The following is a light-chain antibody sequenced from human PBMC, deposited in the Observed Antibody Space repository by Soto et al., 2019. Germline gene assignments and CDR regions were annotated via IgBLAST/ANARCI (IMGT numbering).Light chain of an antibody. J-gene: IGLJ2*01. Sequence: QSALTQPASVSGSPGQSITISCTGTSRDVGGYNYVSWYQQHPGKAPKLMIYDVSNRPSGVSNRFSGSESGNTASLTISGLQAEDEADYYCSSYTSSSTRVFGGGTKLTVL. V-gene: IGLV2-14*01. CDR1: SRDVGGYNY. CDR3: SSYTSSSTRV. CDR2: DVS.